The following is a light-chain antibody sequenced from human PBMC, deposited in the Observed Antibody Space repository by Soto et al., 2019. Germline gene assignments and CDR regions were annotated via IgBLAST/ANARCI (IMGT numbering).Light chain of an antibody. J-gene: IGKJ1*01. V-gene: IGKV1-39*01. Sequence: DIQMTQSPASLSASVEDRVTITCRASQSISSYLNWYQQKPGKAPKLLIYAASSLQSGVPLRFSGSGSGTDFTLTISSLQPEDFATYYCQQSYSTLWTFGQGTKVDIK. CDR3: QQSYSTLWT. CDR2: AAS. CDR1: QSISSY.